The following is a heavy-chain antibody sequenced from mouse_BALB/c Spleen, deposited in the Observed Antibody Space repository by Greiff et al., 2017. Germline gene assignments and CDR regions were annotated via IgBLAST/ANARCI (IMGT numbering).Heavy chain of an antibody. CDR1: GYTFSSYW. J-gene: IGHJ3*01. D-gene: IGHD2-3*01. CDR3: ARREDGYPAWFAY. CDR2: ILPGSGST. Sequence: VQLQQSGAELMKPGASVKISCKATGYTFSSYWIEWVKQRPGHGLEWIGEILPGSGSTNYNEKFKGKATFTADTSSNTAYMQLSSLTSEDSAVYYYARREDGYPAWFAYWGQGTLVTVSA. V-gene: IGHV1-9*01.